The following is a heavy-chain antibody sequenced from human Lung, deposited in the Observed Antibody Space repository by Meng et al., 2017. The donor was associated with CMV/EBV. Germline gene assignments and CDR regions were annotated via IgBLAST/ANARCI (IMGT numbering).Heavy chain of an antibody. CDR2: IIPIFGTA. CDR3: ASQEAGPYSGYEGRFDY. Sequence: XVXVSXXASGGTFSSYAISWVRQAPGHGLEWMGGIIPIFGTANYAQKFQGRVTITTDESTSTAYMELSSLRSEDTAVYYCASQEAGPYSGYEGRFDYWGQGTTVXVSS. D-gene: IGHD5-12*01. CDR1: GGTFSSYA. J-gene: IGHJ4*02. V-gene: IGHV1-69*05.